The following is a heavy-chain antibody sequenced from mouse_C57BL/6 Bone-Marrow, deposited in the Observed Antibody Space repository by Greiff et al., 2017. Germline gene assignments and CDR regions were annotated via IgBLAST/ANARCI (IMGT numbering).Heavy chain of an antibody. CDR1: GYTFTSYW. V-gene: IGHV1-69*01. J-gene: IGHJ1*03. CDR2: IDPSDSYT. Sequence: QVQLQQPGAELVMPGASVKLSCKASGYTFTSYWMHWVKQRPGQGLEWIGEIDPSDSYTNYNQKFKGKSTLTVDKSSSTAYMQLISLTSEYSAVYYCARDYYGSSPYFDVWGTGTTVTVSS. CDR3: ARDYYGSSPYFDV. D-gene: IGHD1-1*01.